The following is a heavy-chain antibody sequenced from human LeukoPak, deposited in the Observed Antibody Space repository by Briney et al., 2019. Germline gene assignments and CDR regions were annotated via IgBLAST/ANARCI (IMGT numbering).Heavy chain of an antibody. CDR3: ARALYSSGWLLYGMDV. J-gene: IGHJ6*04. CDR2: IYHSGST. Sequence: SQTLSLTCAVSGGSLSSGGYSWGWVRQPPGRGLEWIGYIYHSGSTYNNPSLKSRVTISVNRSKNQFSLKLSSVTAADTAVYYCARALYSSGWLLYGMDVWGKGTTVTVSS. V-gene: IGHV4-30-2*01. D-gene: IGHD6-19*01. CDR1: GGSLSSGGYS.